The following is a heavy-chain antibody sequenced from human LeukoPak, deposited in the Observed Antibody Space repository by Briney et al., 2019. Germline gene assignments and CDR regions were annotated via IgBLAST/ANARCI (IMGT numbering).Heavy chain of an antibody. CDR1: GYTFTSYY. Sequence: ASVKVSCKASGYTFTSYYMHWVRQAPGQGLEWMGIINPSGGSTSYAQKFQGRVTMTRDTSTSTVYMERSSLRSEDTAVYYCARDSVFSSSGYCYYYYYMDVWGKGTTVTISS. V-gene: IGHV1-46*01. J-gene: IGHJ6*03. CDR3: ARDSVFSSSGYCYYYYYMDV. CDR2: INPSGGST. D-gene: IGHD3-22*01.